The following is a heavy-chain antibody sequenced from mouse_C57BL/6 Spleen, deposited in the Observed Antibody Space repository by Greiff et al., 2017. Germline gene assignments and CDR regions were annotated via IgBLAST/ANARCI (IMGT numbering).Heavy chain of an antibody. CDR3: ARRTHYYGSSYGGYFDY. J-gene: IGHJ2*01. CDR1: GYTFTSYW. D-gene: IGHD1-1*01. CDR2: IYPGSGST. Sequence: VQLQQPGAELVKPGASVKMSCKASGYTFTSYWITWVKQRPGKGLEWIGDIYPGSGSTNYNEKFKSKATLTVDTSSSTAYMQRSSLTSEDSAVYYCARRTHYYGSSYGGYFDYWGQGTTLTVSS. V-gene: IGHV1-55*01.